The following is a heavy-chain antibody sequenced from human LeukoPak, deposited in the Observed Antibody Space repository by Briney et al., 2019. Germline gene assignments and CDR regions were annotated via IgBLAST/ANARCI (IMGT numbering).Heavy chain of an antibody. Sequence: GGSLRLSCAVSGFTFSSYAMSWARQAPGKGLEWVSAISGSGGSTYYADSVKGRFTISRDNSKNTLYLQMNSLRAEDTAVYYCAKERILVVTAVPYYGMDVWGQGTTVTVSS. J-gene: IGHJ6*02. CDR3: AKERILVVTAVPYYGMDV. CDR1: GFTFSSYA. CDR2: ISGSGGST. V-gene: IGHV3-23*01. D-gene: IGHD2-21*02.